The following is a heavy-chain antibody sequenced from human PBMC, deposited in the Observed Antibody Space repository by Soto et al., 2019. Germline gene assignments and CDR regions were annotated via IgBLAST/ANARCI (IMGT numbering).Heavy chain of an antibody. D-gene: IGHD1-1*01. Sequence: GGSLSLSCAASGFTFSSYSMNWVRQAPGKGLEWVSSISSSSSYIYYADSVKGRFTISRDNAKISLYLQMNSLRAEDTAVYYCARDQGTHDAGPNWFDPWGQGTLVTVSS. V-gene: IGHV3-21*01. J-gene: IGHJ5*02. CDR1: GFTFSSYS. CDR3: ARDQGTHDAGPNWFDP. CDR2: ISSSSSYI.